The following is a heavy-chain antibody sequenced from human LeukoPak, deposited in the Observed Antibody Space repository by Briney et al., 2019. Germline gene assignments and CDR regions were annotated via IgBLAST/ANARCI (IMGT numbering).Heavy chain of an antibody. V-gene: IGHV3-7*01. J-gene: IGHJ4*02. CDR3: ARDHTVDGLVFDY. CDR2: IKQDGSEK. Sequence: XAAXXCTXXXYWMNWGRQAPGKGLEGVASIKQDGSEKYYVDSVKGRFTISRDNAKNSLYLQMNSLRAEDTAVYYCARDHTVDGLVFDYWGQGTLVTVSS. CDR1: XCTXXXYW. D-gene: IGHD6-19*01.